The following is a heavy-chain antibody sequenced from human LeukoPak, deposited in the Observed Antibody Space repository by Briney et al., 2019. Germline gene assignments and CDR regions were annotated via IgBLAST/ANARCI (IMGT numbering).Heavy chain of an antibody. J-gene: IGHJ6*02. CDR2: IYYSGST. Sequence: PSETLSLTCTVSGGSISSYYWSWIRQPPGKGLEWIGYIYYSGSTNYNPSLKSRVTISVDTSKNQFSLKLSSVTAADTAVYYCARRTSGGYSYYYGMDVWGQGTTVTVSS. V-gene: IGHV4-59*08. D-gene: IGHD1-26*01. CDR1: GGSISSYY. CDR3: ARRTSGGYSYYYGMDV.